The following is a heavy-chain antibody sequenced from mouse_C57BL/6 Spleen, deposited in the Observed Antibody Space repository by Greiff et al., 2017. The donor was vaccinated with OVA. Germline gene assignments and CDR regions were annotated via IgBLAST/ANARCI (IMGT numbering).Heavy chain of an antibody. CDR1: GFNIKDDY. CDR2: IDPENGDT. Sequence: VQLKESGAELVRPGASVKLSCTASGFNIKDDYMHWVKQRPEQGLEWIGWIDPENGDTEYASKFQGKATITAATSSNTAYLQLSSLTSEDTAVYYCTTGYAFAYWGQGTLVTVSA. V-gene: IGHV14-4*01. CDR3: TTGYAFAY. D-gene: IGHD2-2*01. J-gene: IGHJ3*01.